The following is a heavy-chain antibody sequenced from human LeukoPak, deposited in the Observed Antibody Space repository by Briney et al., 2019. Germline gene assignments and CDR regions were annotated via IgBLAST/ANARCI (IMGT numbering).Heavy chain of an antibody. CDR1: GGSVSSTNW. D-gene: IGHD6-25*01. Sequence: WETLSLTCGVSGGSVSSTNWWTWIRQPPGKGLVWIGEVHLDGRTNFNPSLKSRLTMSVDLSENHVSLKLTSVTAADTAVYYCAREGGFYRPLDYSGQGTLVTVSS. CDR3: AREGGFYRPLDY. V-gene: IGHV4-4*02. J-gene: IGHJ4*02. CDR2: VHLDGRT.